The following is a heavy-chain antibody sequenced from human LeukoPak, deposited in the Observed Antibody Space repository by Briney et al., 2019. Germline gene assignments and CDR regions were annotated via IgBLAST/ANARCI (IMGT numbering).Heavy chain of an antibody. V-gene: IGHV3-21*04. CDR1: GFTFSTYT. CDR3: ATQRGSYLWGTDFDY. D-gene: IGHD3-16*01. J-gene: IGHJ4*02. Sequence: GGSLRLSCAASGFTFSTYTMNWVRQAPGKGLEWVSSITISSRYIYYADSVKGRFTISRDNAKNSLFLHMNSLRSDDTAVYYCATQRGSYLWGTDFDYWGQGTLVTVSS. CDR2: ITISSRYI.